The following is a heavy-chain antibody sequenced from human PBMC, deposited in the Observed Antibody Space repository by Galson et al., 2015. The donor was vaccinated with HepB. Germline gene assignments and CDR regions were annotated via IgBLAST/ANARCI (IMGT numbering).Heavy chain of an antibody. CDR3: ARGALVGEVGGSQNNWFDP. D-gene: IGHD2-15*01. CDR2: ISPYNRDT. J-gene: IGHJ5*02. CDR1: GYTFSTYS. V-gene: IGHV1-18*01. Sequence: SAKVSCKASGYTFSTYSVTWVRQAPGQGLEWMGWISPYNRDTDYARKFQGRVTMTTDTFTSTAYMELRSLRSDDTAVYYCARGALVGEVGGSQNNWFDPWGQGTLVTVSS.